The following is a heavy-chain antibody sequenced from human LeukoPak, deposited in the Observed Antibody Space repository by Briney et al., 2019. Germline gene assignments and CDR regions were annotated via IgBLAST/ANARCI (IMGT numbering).Heavy chain of an antibody. D-gene: IGHD3-10*01. CDR1: GFTFSSYA. Sequence: GGSLRLSGSASGFTFSSYAMHWVRQAPGKGLEYVSAISSNGGSTYYADSVKGRFTISRDNSKNTLYLQMSSLRAEDTAVYYCVKGLMVRGVTPGYYYGMDVWGQGTTVTVSS. V-gene: IGHV3-64D*06. CDR3: VKGLMVRGVTPGYYYGMDV. J-gene: IGHJ6*02. CDR2: ISSNGGST.